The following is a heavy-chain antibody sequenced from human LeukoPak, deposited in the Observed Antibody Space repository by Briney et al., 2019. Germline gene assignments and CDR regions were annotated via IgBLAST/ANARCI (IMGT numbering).Heavy chain of an antibody. V-gene: IGHV1-24*01. D-gene: IGHD2-15*01. CDR1: GYTFTSYG. CDR2: FDPEDGET. CDR3: ATDLVCSGGSCYRPDV. Sequence: GASVKVSCKASGYTFTSYGISWVRQAPGQGLEWMGGFDPEDGETIYAQKFQGRVTMTEDTSTDTAYMELSSLRSEDTAVYYCATDLVCSGGSCYRPDVWGRGTTVTVSS. J-gene: IGHJ6*04.